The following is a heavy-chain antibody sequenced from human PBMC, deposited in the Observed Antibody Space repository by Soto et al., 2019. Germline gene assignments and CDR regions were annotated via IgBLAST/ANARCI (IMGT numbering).Heavy chain of an antibody. CDR1: GFSFSTYS. CDR2: IRSSTSAV. D-gene: IGHD2-2*01. V-gene: IGHV3-48*02. J-gene: IGHJ5*02. CDR3: ARGGLVPTFDA. Sequence: ESGGGLVQPGRSLRLSCVVSGFSFSTYSMNWVRRAPGKGLEWVSHIRSSTSAVYYADSVEGRFTISRDDAKNSLFLEMSSLRDEDTGVYYCARGGLVPTFDAWGRGTLVTVSS.